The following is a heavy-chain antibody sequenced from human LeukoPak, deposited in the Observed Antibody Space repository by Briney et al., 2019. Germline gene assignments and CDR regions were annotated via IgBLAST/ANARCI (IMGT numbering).Heavy chain of an antibody. CDR2: ISGSGMSI. V-gene: IGHV3-48*03. Sequence: GGSLRLSCVASGFIFNDYEMNWVRQAPGKGLEWVSYISGSGMSIHYADSVKGRFTISRDNAKNSLYLQMNSLRAEDTAVYYCARDLLYYDSSGGDYWGQGTLVTVSS. D-gene: IGHD3-22*01. CDR3: ARDLLYYDSSGGDY. J-gene: IGHJ4*02. CDR1: GFIFNDYE.